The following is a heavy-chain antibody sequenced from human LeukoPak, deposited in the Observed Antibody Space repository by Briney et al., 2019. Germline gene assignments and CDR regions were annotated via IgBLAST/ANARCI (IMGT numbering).Heavy chain of an antibody. CDR2: IYYSGST. CDR3: ARGSPDCTNGVCYHYYYYYYMDV. D-gene: IGHD2-8*01. V-gene: IGHV4-61*05. Sequence: SETLSLTCTVSGGSISSSSYYWGWIRQPPGKGLEWIGYIYYSGSTNYNPSLKSRVTISVDTSKNQFSLKLSSVTAADTAVYYCARGSPDCTNGVCYHYYYYYYMDVWGKGTTVTVSS. J-gene: IGHJ6*03. CDR1: GGSISSSSYY.